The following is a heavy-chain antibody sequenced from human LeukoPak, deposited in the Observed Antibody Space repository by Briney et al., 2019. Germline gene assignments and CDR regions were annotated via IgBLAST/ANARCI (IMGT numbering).Heavy chain of an antibody. CDR3: ARDLYGDYPYGMDV. J-gene: IGHJ6*02. V-gene: IGHV3-33*01. CDR1: GSTFSSYG. CDR2: IWYDGSNK. D-gene: IGHD4-17*01. Sequence: GRSLRLSCAASGSTFSSYGMHWVRQAPGKGLEWVAVIWYDGSNKYYADSVKGRFTISRDNSKNTLYLQMNSLRAEDTAAYYCARDLYGDYPYGMDVWGQGTTVTVSS.